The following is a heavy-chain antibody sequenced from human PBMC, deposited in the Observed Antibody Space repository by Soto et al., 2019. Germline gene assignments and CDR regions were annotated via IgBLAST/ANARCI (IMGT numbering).Heavy chain of an antibody. CDR3: AIAVGATTTYYYGIDV. J-gene: IGHJ6*02. V-gene: IGHV1-69*06. CDR2: IIPIFGTA. CDR1: GGTFSSYA. Sequence: QVQLVQAGAEVKKPGSSVKFSCKASGGTFSSYAISWVRQAPGQVLEWMGGIIPIFGTANYAQKFQGRVTITDDKSTSTDYMELSSLISEDTAVYYCAIAVGATTTYYYGIDVWGQGTTVTVSS. D-gene: IGHD1-26*01.